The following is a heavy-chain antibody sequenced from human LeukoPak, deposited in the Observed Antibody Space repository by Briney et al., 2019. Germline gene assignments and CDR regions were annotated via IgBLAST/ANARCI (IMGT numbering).Heavy chain of an antibody. V-gene: IGHV4-39*07. D-gene: IGHD3-16*01. Sequence: WVRQAPGKGLEWIGTFYHGGSTYYNPSLKSRVTISVDTSKNQFSLKLSSVTAADTAVYYCARDQKLGDWFDPWGQGTLVTVSS. CDR3: ARDQKLGDWFDP. CDR2: FYHGGST. J-gene: IGHJ5*02.